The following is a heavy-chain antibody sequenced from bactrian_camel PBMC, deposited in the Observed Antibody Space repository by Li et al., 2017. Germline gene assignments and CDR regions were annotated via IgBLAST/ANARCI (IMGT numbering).Heavy chain of an antibody. V-gene: IGHV3S40*01. D-gene: IGHD1*01. CDR3: AGEGGVDVAAGYDY. CDR2: IKNIGTST. Sequence: VQLVESGGGLVQPGGSLRLSCAASGFTFSSYDMSWVRQAPGKGLEWVSAIKNIGTSTECADSVKGRFSISRDNAKNTLFLQMNSLKTEDMGVYYCAGEGGVDVAAGYDYWGQGTQVTVS. J-gene: IGHJ4*01. CDR1: GFTFSSYD.